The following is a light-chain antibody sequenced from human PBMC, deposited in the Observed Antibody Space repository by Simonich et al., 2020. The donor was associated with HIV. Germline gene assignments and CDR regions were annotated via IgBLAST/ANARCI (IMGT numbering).Light chain of an antibody. J-gene: IGKJ2*01. Sequence: IQLTQSPSSLSASVGDRVTITCQTSHGIISVLVCYQQKPGKAPKLLIYDASSLETGVPSRFSGSGSGTYFTFTISSLQPEDIATYYCQQYDILPYTFGQGTKLEIK. CDR1: HGIISV. CDR3: QQYDILPYT. CDR2: DAS. V-gene: IGKV1-33*01.